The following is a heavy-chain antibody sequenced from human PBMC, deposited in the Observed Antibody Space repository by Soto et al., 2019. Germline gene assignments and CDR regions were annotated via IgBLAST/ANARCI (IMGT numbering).Heavy chain of an antibody. V-gene: IGHV4-39*01. Sequence: QVQLLESGPGLVKPSETLSLTCTVSGDSIGTTHSYWAWIRQSPGKGLEWIGNIHYSGSTYYMPSLRSRVTLSVDTSKNQFSLRLTSVTAEDTAVYYCARHEGNGNLWPLDYWGQGILVTVSS. D-gene: IGHD2-8*01. CDR2: IHYSGST. J-gene: IGHJ4*02. CDR1: GDSIGTTHSY. CDR3: ARHEGNGNLWPLDY.